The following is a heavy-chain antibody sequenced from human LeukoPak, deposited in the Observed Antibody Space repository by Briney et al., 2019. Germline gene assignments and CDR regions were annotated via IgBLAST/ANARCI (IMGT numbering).Heavy chain of an antibody. J-gene: IGHJ5*02. V-gene: IGHV4-59*01. CDR3: ARVVRNFWSGLAGYNWSDP. CDR2: IYYSGST. CDR1: GGSISSYY. D-gene: IGHD3-3*01. Sequence: PSETLSLTCTVSGGSISSYYWSWIRQPPGKGLEWIGYIYYSGSTNYNPSLKSRVTISVDTSKNQFSLKLSSVTAADTAVYYCARVVRNFWSGLAGYNWSDPWGQGTLVTVSS.